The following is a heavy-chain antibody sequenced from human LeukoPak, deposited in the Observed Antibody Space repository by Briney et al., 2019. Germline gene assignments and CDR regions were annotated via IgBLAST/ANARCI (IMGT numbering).Heavy chain of an antibody. CDR3: AKNGLGQWLVPFDY. V-gene: IGHV3-30*18. CDR2: ISYDGSNK. CDR1: GFTFSSYG. J-gene: IGHJ4*02. Sequence: GRSLRLSCAASGFTFSSYGMHWVRQAPGKGLEWVAVISYDGSNKYYADSVKGRFTISRDNSKNTLYLQMNSLRAEDTGVYYCAKNGLGQWLVPFDYWGQGTLVTVSS. D-gene: IGHD6-19*01.